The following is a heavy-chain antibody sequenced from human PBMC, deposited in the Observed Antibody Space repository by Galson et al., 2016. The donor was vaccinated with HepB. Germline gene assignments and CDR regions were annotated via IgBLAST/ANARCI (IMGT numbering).Heavy chain of an antibody. CDR1: GYTFTNYD. J-gene: IGHJ4*02. V-gene: IGHV1-18*01. D-gene: IGHD3-9*01. CDR3: AREYFQEGTDYYYLDF. CDR2: IATDNENT. Sequence: SVKVSCKASGYTFTNYDITWVRQAPGQGLEWMAWIATDNENTKYADNFQGRVTLSTDTSTHTVYMELRGLRSDDTAMYYCAREYFQEGTDYYYLDFGGQGTLVTVSS.